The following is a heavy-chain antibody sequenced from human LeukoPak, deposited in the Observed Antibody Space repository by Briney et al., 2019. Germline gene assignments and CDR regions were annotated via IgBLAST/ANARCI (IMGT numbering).Heavy chain of an antibody. CDR1: GVSISSYY. Sequence: PSETLSLTCTVSGVSISSYYWSWIRQPPGKGLEWFGYIFYSGNTIYNPSHRSRVTISADTSKNHFSLRLRSVTAADTAVYYCARLAAISGSDYPDDWGQGTLVTVSS. V-gene: IGHV4-59*08. CDR3: ARLAAISGSDYPDD. J-gene: IGHJ4*02. CDR2: IFYSGNT. D-gene: IGHD1-26*01.